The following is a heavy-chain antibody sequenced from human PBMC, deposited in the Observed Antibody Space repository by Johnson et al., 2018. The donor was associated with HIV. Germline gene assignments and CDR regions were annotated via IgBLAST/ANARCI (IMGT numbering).Heavy chain of an antibody. J-gene: IGHJ3*02. Sequence: VQLVESGGGLVQPGGSLRLSCAASGFSVSNKYMSWVRQAPGKGLEWVANITQAGSEKYYVDSVTGRFTISRDNAKNSLYLQMNSLRAEDTAVYYCASRSYGYVRHAFDIWGQGTMVTVSS. V-gene: IGHV3-7*01. CDR2: ITQAGSEK. CDR1: GFSVSNKY. D-gene: IGHD5-18*01. CDR3: ASRSYGYVRHAFDI.